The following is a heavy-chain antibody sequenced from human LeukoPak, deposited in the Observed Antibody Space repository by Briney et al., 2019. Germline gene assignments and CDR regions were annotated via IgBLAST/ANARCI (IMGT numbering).Heavy chain of an antibody. D-gene: IGHD3-10*01. V-gene: IGHV4-59*01. CDR2: IFYSGST. CDR1: GGSMSDYY. J-gene: IGHJ4*02. CDR3: ARGEVTYYYGSGSYYFDY. Sequence: PSETLSLTCTVSGGSMSDYYWSWIRQPPGKGLEWIGYIFYSGSTNYNPSLKSRVTISVDTSQNQLSLKLSSATAADTAVYYCARGEVTYYYGSGSYYFDYWGQGTLVTVSS.